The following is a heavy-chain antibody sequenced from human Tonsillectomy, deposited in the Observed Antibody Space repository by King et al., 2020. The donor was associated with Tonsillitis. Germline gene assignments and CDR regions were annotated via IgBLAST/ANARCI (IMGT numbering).Heavy chain of an antibody. CDR1: GGSISSGGYS. D-gene: IGHD2-2*01. CDR2: IYYSGST. Sequence: QLQESGPGLVKPSQTLSLTCAVSGGSISSGGYSWSWIRQPPGKGLEWIGYIYYSGSTYYNPSLKSRVTISVDTSKNQFSLKLSSVTAADTAVYYCARVVPAADDAFDILGQGTMVTVSS. J-gene: IGHJ3*02. CDR3: ARVVPAADDAFDI. V-gene: IGHV4-30-4*07.